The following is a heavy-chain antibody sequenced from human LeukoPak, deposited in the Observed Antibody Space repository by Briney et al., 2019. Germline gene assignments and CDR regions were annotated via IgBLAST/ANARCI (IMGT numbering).Heavy chain of an antibody. CDR1: GGSISSSSYY. D-gene: IGHD6-19*01. Sequence: PSETLSLTCTVSGGSISSSSYYWGWIRQPPGKGLEWIGSIYYSGSTNYNPSLKSRVTISVDTSKNQFSLKLSSVTAADTAVYYCARGTVAGTADDAFDIWGQGTMVTVSS. V-gene: IGHV4-39*07. CDR2: IYYSGST. CDR3: ARGTVAGTADDAFDI. J-gene: IGHJ3*02.